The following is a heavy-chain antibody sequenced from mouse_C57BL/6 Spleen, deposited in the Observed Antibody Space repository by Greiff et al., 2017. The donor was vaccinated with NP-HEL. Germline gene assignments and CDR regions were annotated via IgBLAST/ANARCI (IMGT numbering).Heavy chain of an antibody. CDR3: ASDGYSFAY. CDR2: ISYDGSN. V-gene: IGHV3-6*01. D-gene: IGHD2-3*01. Sequence: EVQLVESGPGLVKPSQSLSLTCSVTGYSITSGYYWNWIRQFPGNKLEWMGYISYDGSNNYNPSLKNRISITRDTSKNQFCLKLNSVTTEDTATYYCASDGYSFAYWGQGTLVTVSA. CDR1: GYSITSGYY. J-gene: IGHJ3*01.